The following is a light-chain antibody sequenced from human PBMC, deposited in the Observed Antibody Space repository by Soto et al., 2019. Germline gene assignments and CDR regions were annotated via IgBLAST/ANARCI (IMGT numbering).Light chain of an antibody. CDR2: GAS. CDR1: QSVSSN. CDR3: QQYNTWPPT. V-gene: IGKV3-15*01. J-gene: IGKJ3*01. Sequence: EIVMTQSPDTLSLSPGETATLSCRASQSVSSNYVAWFHQKPGQAPRLLIYGASTRATGIPARFSGSGSGTEFTLAINSLQSEGFAVYWCQQYNTWPPTFGPGTKVDIK.